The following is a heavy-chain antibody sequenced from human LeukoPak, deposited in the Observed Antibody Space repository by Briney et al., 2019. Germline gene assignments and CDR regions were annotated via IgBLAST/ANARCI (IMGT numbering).Heavy chain of an antibody. Sequence: PGGSLRLSCAASGFTFSSYWMSWVRQAPGKGLEWVANIKQDGSEKYYVDSVKGRFTISRDNAKDSLYLQMNSLRAEDTAVYYCARDRGLYYYYYGMDVWGQGTTVTVSS. CDR3: ARDRGLYYYYYGMDV. J-gene: IGHJ6*02. CDR2: IKQDGSEK. D-gene: IGHD5-12*01. CDR1: GFTFSSYW. V-gene: IGHV3-7*05.